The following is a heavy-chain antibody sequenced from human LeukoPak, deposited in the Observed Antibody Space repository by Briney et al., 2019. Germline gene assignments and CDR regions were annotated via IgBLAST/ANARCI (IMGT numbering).Heavy chain of an antibody. CDR2: MNPQRGNT. CDR3: ARELAGTIFGVVTPQY. Sequence: SVKVSCKASRYTFTKYYINWVRPATGQGRERMGWMNPQRGNTGYAQRFQGRVTMTRHTSISAAYTQLSSLRSENTAVYDCARELAGTIFGVVTPQYWGQGALVTVSS. D-gene: IGHD3-3*01. J-gene: IGHJ4*02. CDR1: RYTFTKYY. V-gene: IGHV1-8*01.